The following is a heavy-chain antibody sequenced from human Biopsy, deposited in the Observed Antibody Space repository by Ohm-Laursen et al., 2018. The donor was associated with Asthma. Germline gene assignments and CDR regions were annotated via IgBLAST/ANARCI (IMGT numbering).Heavy chain of an antibody. CDR1: SGSGGYMRSGNYY. J-gene: IGHJ5*02. V-gene: IGHV4-31*02. Sequence: SETLSLTCSLSSGSGGYMRSGNYYWSWIRQHPGKGLEWIGYIYYSGSTYYNPSLKSRVSILIDTSKNQFSLRLSSVTAADTAVYYCARTTYGDDGFDPWGQGTLVTVSS. CDR2: IYYSGST. CDR3: ARTTYGDDGFDP. D-gene: IGHD4-17*01.